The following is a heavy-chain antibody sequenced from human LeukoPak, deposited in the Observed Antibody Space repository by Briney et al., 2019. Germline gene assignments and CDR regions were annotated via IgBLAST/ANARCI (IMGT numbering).Heavy chain of an antibody. CDR3: ARLGVMSRWTTDY. CDR1: GGSISSTTYY. CDR2: IYYSGST. D-gene: IGHD3-16*01. Sequence: SETLSLTCTVSGGSISSTTYYWDWIRQPPGKGLEWIGTIYYSGSTYYNPSLKSRVTISVDTSKNEFSLNLSSVTAADTAVYYCARLGVMSRWTTDYWGQGTLVTVSS. V-gene: IGHV4-39*01. J-gene: IGHJ4*02.